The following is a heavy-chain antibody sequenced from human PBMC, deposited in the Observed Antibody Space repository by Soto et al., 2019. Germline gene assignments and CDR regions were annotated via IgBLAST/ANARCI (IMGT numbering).Heavy chain of an antibody. Sequence: GGSLRLSCAASGFAFSTYAMTWVRQAPGKGLEWVSVISGSGGSSYYAASVKGRFTISRDNAKNTLYLQMNGLRAEDTALYYCAKVTKRAAAGRYEYYKYGMDVWGQGATVTVSS. D-gene: IGHD6-13*01. CDR3: AKVTKRAAAGRYEYYKYGMDV. CDR2: ISGSGGSS. J-gene: IGHJ6*02. CDR1: GFAFSTYA. V-gene: IGHV3-23*01.